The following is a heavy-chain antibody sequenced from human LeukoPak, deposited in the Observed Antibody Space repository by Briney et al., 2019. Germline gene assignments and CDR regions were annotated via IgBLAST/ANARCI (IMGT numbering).Heavy chain of an antibody. CDR3: ATRQYSSGHYGMDF. D-gene: IGHD6-19*01. J-gene: IGHJ6*02. Sequence: PGGSLRLSCAASGFTFSTYAMTWVRQAPGKGLEWVSTISGSGDNTYYTDSVKGRFTISRDNSKNTLYLQMNSLRVEDTAVYYCATRQYSSGHYGMDFWGQGTTVTVSS. CDR1: GFTFSTYA. V-gene: IGHV3-23*01. CDR2: ISGSGDNT.